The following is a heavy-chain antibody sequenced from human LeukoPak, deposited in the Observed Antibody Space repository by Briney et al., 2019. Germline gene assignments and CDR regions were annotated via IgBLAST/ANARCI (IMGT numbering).Heavy chain of an antibody. J-gene: IGHJ4*02. D-gene: IGHD6-19*01. CDR2: TYYRSKWYN. CDR3: ARVGYSSGGKTRYYFDY. CDR1: GDSVSSNGAA. Sequence: SQTLSLTCALSGDSVSSNGAAWSWIRQSPSRGLEWLGSTYYRSKWYNHYAVSLKSRITITPDTSKNQFSLQLNSVTPEDTAVYYCARVGYSSGGKTRYYFDYWGQGTLVTVSS. V-gene: IGHV6-1*01.